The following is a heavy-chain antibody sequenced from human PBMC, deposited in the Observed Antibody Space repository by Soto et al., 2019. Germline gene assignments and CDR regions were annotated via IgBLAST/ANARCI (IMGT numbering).Heavy chain of an antibody. D-gene: IGHD3-3*01. V-gene: IGHV3-73*01. J-gene: IGHJ6*02. CDR2: IRSKANSYAT. CDR3: TRRYYDFWSGYPTYYYYVMDV. CDR1: GFTFSGSA. Sequence: GSLRLSCAASGFTFSGSAMHWVRQASGKGLEWVGRIRSKANSYATAYAASVKGRFTISRDDSKNTAYLQMNSLKTEDTAVYYCTRRYYDFWSGYPTYYYYVMDVWGQGTTVSVS.